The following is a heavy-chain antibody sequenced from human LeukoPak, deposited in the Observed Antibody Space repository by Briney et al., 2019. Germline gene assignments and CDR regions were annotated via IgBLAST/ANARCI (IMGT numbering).Heavy chain of an antibody. Sequence: SETLSLTCTVSGYSISSGYYWGWIRQPPGKGLEWIGSIYHSGSTYYNPSLKSRVTISVDTSKNQFSLKLSSVTAADTAVYYCARDHNFWSGYSMVSFDYWGQGTLVTVSS. J-gene: IGHJ4*02. V-gene: IGHV4-38-2*02. CDR1: GYSISSGYY. D-gene: IGHD3-3*01. CDR2: IYHSGST. CDR3: ARDHNFWSGYSMVSFDY.